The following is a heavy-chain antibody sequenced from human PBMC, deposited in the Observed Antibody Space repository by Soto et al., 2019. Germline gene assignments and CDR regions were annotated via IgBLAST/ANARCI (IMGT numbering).Heavy chain of an antibody. CDR1: GGTFSSYA. D-gene: IGHD6-13*01. CDR2: IIPIFGTT. J-gene: IGHJ6*02. V-gene: IGHV1-69*13. CDR3: AREPPSSWYRGSGMDV. Sequence: GASVKVSCKASGGTFSSYAISWVRQAPGQGLEWMGGIIPIFGTTNYAQKFQGRVTITADESTSTAYMELSSLRSEDTAVYYCAREPPSSWYRGSGMDVWGQGTTVTVSS.